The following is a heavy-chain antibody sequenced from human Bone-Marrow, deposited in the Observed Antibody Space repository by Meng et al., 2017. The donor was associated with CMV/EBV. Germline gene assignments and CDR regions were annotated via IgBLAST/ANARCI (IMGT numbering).Heavy chain of an antibody. Sequence: SGPTLVKPTQTLTLTCTFSGFSLSTSGVGVGWIRQPPGKALEWLALIYWNDDKRYSPSLKSRLTITKDTSKNQVVLTMTNMDPVDTATYYCAHSRSYYYDSSGYYYPDWYYDLWDRSTLVTVSS. CDR1: GFSLSTSGVG. J-gene: IGHJ2*01. D-gene: IGHD3-22*01. CDR2: IYWNDDK. V-gene: IGHV2-5*01. CDR3: AHSRSYYYDSSGYYYPDWYYDL.